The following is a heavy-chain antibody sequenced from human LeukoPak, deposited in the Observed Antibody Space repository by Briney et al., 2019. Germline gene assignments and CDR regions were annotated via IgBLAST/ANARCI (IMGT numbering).Heavy chain of an antibody. CDR1: GGSFSGYY. V-gene: IGHV4-34*01. CDR2: INHSGST. J-gene: IGHJ5*02. CDR3: ARSPSDYGDNWFDP. Sequence: SETLSLTCAVYGGSFSGYYWSWIRQPPGKGLEWIGEINHSGSTNYNPSLKSRVTISVDTSKNQFSLKLSSVTAADTAVYYCARSPSDYGDNWFDPWGQGTLVTVSS. D-gene: IGHD4-17*01.